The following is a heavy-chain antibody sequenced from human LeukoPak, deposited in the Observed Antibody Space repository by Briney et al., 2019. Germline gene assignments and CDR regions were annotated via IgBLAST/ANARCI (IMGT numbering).Heavy chain of an antibody. CDR3: ARVLGLAAAGPWWFDP. Sequence: SETLSLTCTVSGGSISSYYWSWIRQPPGKGLEWIGYIYYSGSTNYNPSLKSRVTISVDTSKNQFSLKLSSVTAADTAVYYCARVLGLAAAGPWWFDPWGQGTLVTVSS. CDR1: GGSISSYY. J-gene: IGHJ5*02. V-gene: IGHV4-59*01. D-gene: IGHD6-13*01. CDR2: IYYSGST.